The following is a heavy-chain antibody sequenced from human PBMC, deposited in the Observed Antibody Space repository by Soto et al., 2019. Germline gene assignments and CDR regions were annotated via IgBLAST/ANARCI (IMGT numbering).Heavy chain of an antibody. V-gene: IGHV1-8*01. CDR3: ASGRAATALVWGWFDP. D-gene: IGHD5-18*01. CDR1: GYTFTSYD. J-gene: IGHJ5*02. Sequence: QVQLVQSGAEVKKPGASVKVSCKASGYTFTSYDINWVRQATGQGLEWMGWMNPNSGNTGYAQKFQGRVTMTRNTSISTAYMELRSLRSADTALYYCASGRAATALVWGWFDPWGQGTLVTVSS. CDR2: MNPNSGNT.